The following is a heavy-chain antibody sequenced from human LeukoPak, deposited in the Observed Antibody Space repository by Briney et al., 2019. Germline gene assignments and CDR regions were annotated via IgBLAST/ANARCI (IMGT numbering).Heavy chain of an antibody. V-gene: IGHV3-23*01. CDR1: GFTFSSYG. Sequence: TGGSLRLSCAASGFTFSSYGMSWVRQAPGKGLEWVSAISGSGGSTYYADSVKGRFTISRDNSKNTLYLQMNSLRAEDTAVYYCAKGLIAGYYDSSGYSDDAFDIWGQGTMVTVSS. J-gene: IGHJ3*02. D-gene: IGHD3-22*01. CDR3: AKGLIAGYYDSSGYSDDAFDI. CDR2: ISGSGGST.